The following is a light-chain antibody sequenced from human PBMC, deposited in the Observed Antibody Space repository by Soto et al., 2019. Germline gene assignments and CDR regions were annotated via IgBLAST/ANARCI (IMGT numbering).Light chain of an antibody. V-gene: IGKV1-9*01. Sequence: DVQLTQSPSFMSLSAGDRVTITCRASQGISNSLAWYQQKPGKAPKLLIYSASTLQSGVPSRFSGGFSGTEFTLTINSLEPEDFAVYYCQQRNVWPPITFGQGHDWRL. CDR1: QGISNS. CDR3: QQRNVWPPIT. CDR2: SAS. J-gene: IGKJ5*01.